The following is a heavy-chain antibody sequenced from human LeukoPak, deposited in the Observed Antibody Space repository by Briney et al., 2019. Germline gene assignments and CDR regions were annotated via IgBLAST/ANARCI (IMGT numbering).Heavy chain of an antibody. D-gene: IGHD3-22*01. CDR2: IKRKTDGGTT. V-gene: IGHV3-15*01. CDR3: TTYDYDDHHQLAPGVRY. CDR1: GFTFSNAW. J-gene: IGHJ4*02. Sequence: PGGSLRLSCAASGFTFSNAWMSWVRQAPGKGLEWVGRIKRKTDGGTTDSAAPVKGRFTISRDDSKNTLYLQMNSLKTEDTAVYYCTTYDYDDHHQLAPGVRYWGQGTLVTVSS.